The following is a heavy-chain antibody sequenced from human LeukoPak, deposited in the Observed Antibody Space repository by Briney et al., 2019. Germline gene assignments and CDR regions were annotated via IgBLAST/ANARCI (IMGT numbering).Heavy chain of an antibody. J-gene: IGHJ6*02. D-gene: IGHD6-13*01. CDR1: GGSFSGYY. CDR2: INHSGST. V-gene: IGHV4-34*01. Sequence: SETLSLTCAVYGGSFSGYYWSWIRQPPGKGLEWIGEINHSGSTNYNPSLKSRVTISVDTSKNQFSLKLSSVTAADTAVYYCARLGLISSSWYSHSLYYGMDVWGQGTTVTVSS. CDR3: ARLGLISSSWYSHSLYYGMDV.